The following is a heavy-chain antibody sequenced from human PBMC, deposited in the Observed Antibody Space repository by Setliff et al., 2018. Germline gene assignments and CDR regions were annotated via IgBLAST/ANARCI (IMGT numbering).Heavy chain of an antibody. Sequence: AASVKVSCKASGATFSSYGISWVRQAPGQGLEWMGGTIPMFGTTEYAQKFQGRLTIITDESTNTAFMQLSSLRSDDTAVYYCAREGVDSRSSTDYRYYMDVWGKGTTVTVSS. J-gene: IGHJ6*03. CDR1: GATFSSYG. V-gene: IGHV1-69*05. CDR3: AREGVDSRSSTDYRYYMDV. CDR2: TIPMFGTT. D-gene: IGHD3-22*01.